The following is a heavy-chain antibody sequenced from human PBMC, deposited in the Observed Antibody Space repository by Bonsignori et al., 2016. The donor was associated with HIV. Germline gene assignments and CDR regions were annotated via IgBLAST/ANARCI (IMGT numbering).Heavy chain of an antibody. CDR2: IYRDGNS. CDR3: ARDSWSGSGNDTFDI. CDR1: GDSVTSYS. D-gene: IGHD3-3*01. V-gene: IGHV4-59*02. J-gene: IGHJ3*02. Sequence: QVQLQESGPGLVKPSETLSVTCSVSGDSVTSYSWNWIRQPPGKGLEWVGCIYRDGNSRYDPSLKSRVTISVDTSKNLLSLTLNSVTAADTAMYYCARDSWSGSGNDTFDIWGQGDKWSPSLQ.